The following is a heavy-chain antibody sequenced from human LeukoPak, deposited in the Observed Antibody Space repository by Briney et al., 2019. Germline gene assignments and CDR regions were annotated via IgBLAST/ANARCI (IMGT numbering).Heavy chain of an antibody. D-gene: IGHD3-22*01. CDR1: GFTFSSYA. CDR3: ARDDLKANSSGYYYLGPFDY. CDR2: ISYDGSNK. V-gene: IGHV3-30*04. J-gene: IGHJ4*02. Sequence: GGSLRLSCAASGFTFSSYAMHWVRQAPGKGLEWVAVISYDGSNKYYADSVKGRFTISGDNSKNTLYLQMNSLRAEDTAVYYCARDDLKANSSGYYYLGPFDYWGQGTLVTVSS.